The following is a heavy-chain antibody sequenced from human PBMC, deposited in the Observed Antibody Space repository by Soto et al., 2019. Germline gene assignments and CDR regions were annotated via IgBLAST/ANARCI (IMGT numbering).Heavy chain of an antibody. CDR3: AKNMYSTTWTANLFDS. D-gene: IGHD6-13*01. Sequence: EVQLLESGGGLVQPGGSLRLSCAASGFIFSTYAMSWVRQAPGKGLEWVSAISGSGGNRNYADSVRGRFTISRDNSKNTLYLQMNSLSAVDSAEYYCAKNMYSTTWTANLFDSWGQGTLVTVSS. CDR2: ISGSGGNR. CDR1: GFIFSTYA. J-gene: IGHJ4*02. V-gene: IGHV3-23*01.